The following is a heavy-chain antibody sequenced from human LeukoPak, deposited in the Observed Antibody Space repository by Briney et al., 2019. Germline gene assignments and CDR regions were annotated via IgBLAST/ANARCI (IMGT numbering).Heavy chain of an antibody. Sequence: SETLSLTCTVSGGSISSYYWSWIRQPPGKGLEWIGYIYYSGSTNYNPSLKSRVTISVDTSKNQFSLKLSSVTAADTAVYYCARAGVPSYYFDYWGQGTLVTVSS. CDR1: GGSISSYY. CDR3: ARAGVPSYYFDY. V-gene: IGHV4-59*01. CDR2: IYYSGST. D-gene: IGHD2-8*01. J-gene: IGHJ4*02.